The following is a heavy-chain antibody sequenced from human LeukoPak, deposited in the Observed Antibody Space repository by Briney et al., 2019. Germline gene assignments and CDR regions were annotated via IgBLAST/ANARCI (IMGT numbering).Heavy chain of an antibody. V-gene: IGHV1-69*06. Sequence: SVKVSCKASGGSFGNYAINWVRQAPGQGLEWMGGIIPTLGTTNYAQEFLGRLTITAYRSSATAYMELRSLRSEDTAVYYCARGGSAGSYYYYYGMNVWGQGTTVTVSS. CDR3: ARGGSAGSYYYYYGMNV. CDR1: GGSFGNYA. D-gene: IGHD1-1*01. CDR2: IIPTLGTT. J-gene: IGHJ6*02.